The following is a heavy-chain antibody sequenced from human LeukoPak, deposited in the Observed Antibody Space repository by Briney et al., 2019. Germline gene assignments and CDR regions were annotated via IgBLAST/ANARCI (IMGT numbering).Heavy chain of an antibody. CDR2: IYPGDSDT. D-gene: IGHD2-15*01. J-gene: IGHJ4*02. CDR1: GYSFTSYW. Sequence: GESLKISCKGSGYSFTSYWIGWVRQMSGKGLEWMGIIYPGDSDTRYSPSFQGQVTISADKSISTAYLQWSSLKASDTAMYYCAIPYCSGGSCYPYYFDYWGQGTLVTVSS. V-gene: IGHV5-51*01. CDR3: AIPYCSGGSCYPYYFDY.